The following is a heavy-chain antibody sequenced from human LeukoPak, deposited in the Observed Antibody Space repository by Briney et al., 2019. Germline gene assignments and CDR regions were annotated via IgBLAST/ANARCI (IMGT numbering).Heavy chain of an antibody. CDR3: AKGISGEDYRLFL. V-gene: IGHV3-30*02. Sequence: GGSLRLSCTASGFTFSNNGIHWVRQAPGKGLEWVAFIKSDESNKHYADSVKGRFTISRDNSKNTLYLQMNSLRPEDTAVYYCAKGISGEDYRLFLWGQGALVTVSS. J-gene: IGHJ4*02. D-gene: IGHD3-16*02. CDR1: GFTFSNNG. CDR2: IKSDESNK.